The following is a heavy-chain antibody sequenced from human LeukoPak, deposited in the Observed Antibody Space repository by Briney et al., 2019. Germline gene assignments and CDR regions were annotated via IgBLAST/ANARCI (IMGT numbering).Heavy chain of an antibody. D-gene: IGHD3-9*01. Sequence: SETLSLTCAVYGGSFSGYYWSWIRQPPGKGLEWIGEINHSGSTNYNPSLKSRVTISVDTSKNQFSLKLSSVTAADTAVYYCARDRWIYDILTGYYFDYWGQGTLVTVSS. J-gene: IGHJ4*02. CDR2: INHSGST. V-gene: IGHV4-34*01. CDR3: ARDRWIYDILTGYYFDY. CDR1: GGSFSGYY.